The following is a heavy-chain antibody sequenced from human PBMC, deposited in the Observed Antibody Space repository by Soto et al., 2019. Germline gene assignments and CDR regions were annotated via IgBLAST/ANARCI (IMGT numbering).Heavy chain of an antibody. J-gene: IGHJ4*02. CDR2: ISYDGSNK. CDR1: GFTFSSYA. D-gene: IGHD6-6*01. CDR3: AKTKQLVDYFDY. V-gene: IGHV3-30-3*02. Sequence: QVQLVESGGGVVQPGRSLRLSCAASGFTFSSYAMHWVRQAPGKGLEWVAVISYDGSNKYYADSVKGRFTISRDNSKNTLYLQMNSLRAEDTAVYYCAKTKQLVDYFDYWGQGTLVTVSS.